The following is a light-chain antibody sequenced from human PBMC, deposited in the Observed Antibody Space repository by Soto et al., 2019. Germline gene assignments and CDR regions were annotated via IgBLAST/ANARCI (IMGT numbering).Light chain of an antibody. CDR3: QQYVSSVT. J-gene: IGKJ1*01. V-gene: IGKV3-20*01. CDR1: QSVDSSF. Sequence: EIVLTQSPGSLSLSPGERATLSCRASQSVDSSFFAWYQKKPGQAPRLLIYGASKRATGIPDRFSGSASGKDFTLTISRLEPEDFAVYYCQQYVSSVTFGQGTKVEIK. CDR2: GAS.